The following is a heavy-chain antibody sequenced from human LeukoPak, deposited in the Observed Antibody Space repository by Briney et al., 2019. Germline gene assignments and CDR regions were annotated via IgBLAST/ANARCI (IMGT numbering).Heavy chain of an antibody. CDR3: ARGKGGIAAAGPFDY. D-gene: IGHD6-13*01. V-gene: IGHV1-2*02. CDR1: GYTFTGYY. Sequence: ASVKVSCKASGYTFTGYYMHWVRQAPGQGLEWMGWINPNSGGTNYAQKFQGRVTMTRDTSISTAYMELSRLRSDDTAVYYCARGKGGIAAAGPFDYWGQGTLVTVSS. CDR2: INPNSGGT. J-gene: IGHJ4*02.